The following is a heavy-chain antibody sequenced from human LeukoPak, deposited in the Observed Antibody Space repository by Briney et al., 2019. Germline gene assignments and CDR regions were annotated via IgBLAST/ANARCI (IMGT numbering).Heavy chain of an antibody. V-gene: IGHV4-39*07. Sequence: SETLSLTCTVSGGSISSSSYYWGWIRQPPGKGLEWIGSIYYSGSTYYNPSLKSRVTISVDTSKNQFSLKLSSVTAADTAVYYCARGGSGWYRTLGYWGQGTLATVSS. J-gene: IGHJ4*02. D-gene: IGHD6-19*01. CDR3: ARGGSGWYRTLGY. CDR1: GGSISSSSYY. CDR2: IYYSGST.